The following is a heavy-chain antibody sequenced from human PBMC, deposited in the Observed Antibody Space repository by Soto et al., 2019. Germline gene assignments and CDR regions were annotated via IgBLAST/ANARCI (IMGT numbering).Heavy chain of an antibody. V-gene: IGHV1-3*01. Sequence: ASVKVSCKASGYTFTSYAMHWVRQAPGQRLEWMGWINAGNGNTKYSQKFQGRVTITRDTSASTVYMELSSLRSEDTAVYYCARDSAYGGNLDYWGQGTLVTVSS. J-gene: IGHJ4*02. D-gene: IGHD4-17*01. CDR3: ARDSAYGGNLDY. CDR2: INAGNGNT. CDR1: GYTFTSYA.